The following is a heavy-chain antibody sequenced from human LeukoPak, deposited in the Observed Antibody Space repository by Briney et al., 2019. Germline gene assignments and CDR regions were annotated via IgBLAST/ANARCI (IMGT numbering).Heavy chain of an antibody. Sequence: GGSLRLSCAASGFTFSVYRMSWVRQAPGKGLEWVANIKQDGSEKYYVDSVKGRFTISRDNAKNSLFLQMNSLRAEDTAVYYCARDWQWQQLDGDAFDIWGQGTMVTVSS. CDR1: GFTFSVYR. V-gene: IGHV3-7*04. D-gene: IGHD6-13*01. J-gene: IGHJ3*02. CDR3: ARDWQWQQLDGDAFDI. CDR2: IKQDGSEK.